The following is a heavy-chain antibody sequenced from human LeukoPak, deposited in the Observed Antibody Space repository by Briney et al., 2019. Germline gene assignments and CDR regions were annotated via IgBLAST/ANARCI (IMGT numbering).Heavy chain of an antibody. V-gene: IGHV4-61*02. J-gene: IGHJ6*03. Sequence: SETLSLTCTVSVGSISSGSYYWSWIRQPAGKGLEWIGRIYTSGSTNYNPSLKSRVTISVDTSKNQFSLKLSSVTAADTAVYYCARVYSKLGYYYYYMDVWGKGTTVTVSS. CDR2: IYTSGST. CDR1: VGSISSGSYY. D-gene: IGHD4-11*01. CDR3: ARVYSKLGYYYYYMDV.